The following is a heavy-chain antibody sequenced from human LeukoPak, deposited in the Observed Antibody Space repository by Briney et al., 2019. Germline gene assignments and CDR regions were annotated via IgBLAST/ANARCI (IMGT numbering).Heavy chain of an antibody. D-gene: IGHD3-10*01. V-gene: IGHV3-30*18. Sequence: GRSLRLSCAASGFIFRNYGMHWIRQAPGKGLEWVAVISSDGSKKYYADSVKGRFTISRDDSKNTLYLQMDSLGVEDTALYYCAKNYVSGSAPFDQWGQGTLVTVSS. CDR3: AKNYVSGSAPFDQ. CDR2: ISSDGSKK. J-gene: IGHJ4*02. CDR1: GFIFRNYG.